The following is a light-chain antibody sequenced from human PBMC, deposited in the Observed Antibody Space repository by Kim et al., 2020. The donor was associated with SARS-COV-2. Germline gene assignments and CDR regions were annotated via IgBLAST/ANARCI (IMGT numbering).Light chain of an antibody. J-gene: IGKJ1*01. CDR1: QNILTY. V-gene: IGKV1-39*01. CDR2: AAS. CDR3: QESNSNST. Sequence: DIQVTQSPSSLSASIGDRIMITCRASQNILTYLNWYQQKPGKAPSILIYAASTLQSGVPSRFSGRGSGTDFTLAISSLQPEDSATYYCQESNSNSTVGQGTQVDIK.